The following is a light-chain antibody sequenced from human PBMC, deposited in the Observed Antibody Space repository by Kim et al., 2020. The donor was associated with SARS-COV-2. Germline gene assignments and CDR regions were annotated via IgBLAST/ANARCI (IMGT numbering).Light chain of an antibody. CDR1: QRVGTY. Sequence: SPGERPTLPRRASQRVGTYLPGYQQKPGQAPRLLIYDASNRATGIPARFSGSGSGTDFTLTISSLEPEDFAVYYCQQRRTWPPITFGQGTRLEIK. CDR2: DAS. CDR3: QQRRTWPPIT. V-gene: IGKV3-11*01. J-gene: IGKJ5*01.